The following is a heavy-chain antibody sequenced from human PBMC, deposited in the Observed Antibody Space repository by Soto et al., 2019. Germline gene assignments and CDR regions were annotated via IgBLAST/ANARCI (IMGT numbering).Heavy chain of an antibody. D-gene: IGHD5-12*01. J-gene: IGHJ4*01. CDR2: IRYDGSNK. Sequence: QVQLVESGGGVVQPGRSPRLSCAASGFTFSSYGMHWVRQAPGKGLEWVAVIRYDGSNKYYADSVKGRFTISKDNSKNTLHLQMISVRAEDTAVYYCARDHGMATITGRGYFDYCCHGTLVTVAS. CDR1: GFTFSSYG. V-gene: IGHV3-33*01. CDR3: ARDHGMATITGRGYFDY.